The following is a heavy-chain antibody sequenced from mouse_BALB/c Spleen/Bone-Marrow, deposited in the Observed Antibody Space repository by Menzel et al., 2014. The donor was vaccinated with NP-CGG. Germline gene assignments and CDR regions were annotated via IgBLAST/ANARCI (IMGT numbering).Heavy chain of an antibody. CDR3: ARGGYGNYGRFAY. CDR2: IDPYDSET. J-gene: IGHJ3*01. Sequence: VQLVESGAELVRPGASVKLSCKASGYTFTSYWMNWVKQRPEQGLEWIGRIDPYDSETHYNQKFKDKAILTVDKSSSTAYMQLRSLTSEDSAVYYCARGGYGNYGRFAYWGQGTLVTVSA. CDR1: GYTFTSYW. D-gene: IGHD2-10*02. V-gene: IGHV1-52*01.